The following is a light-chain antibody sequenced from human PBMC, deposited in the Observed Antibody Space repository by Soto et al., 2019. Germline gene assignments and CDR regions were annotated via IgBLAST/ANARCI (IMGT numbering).Light chain of an antibody. J-gene: IGKJ1*01. CDR1: QSLLHSNGYNY. CDR2: LGS. V-gene: IGKV2-28*01. Sequence: DIVMTQSPLSLPVTPGEPASISCRSSQSLLHSNGYNYLDWYLQKPGQSPQLLIYLGSNRASGVPDRFSGSGSGTDFTLKISRVEAEDVGVYYCMQALQTPPWTFXQGTKADIK. CDR3: MQALQTPPWT.